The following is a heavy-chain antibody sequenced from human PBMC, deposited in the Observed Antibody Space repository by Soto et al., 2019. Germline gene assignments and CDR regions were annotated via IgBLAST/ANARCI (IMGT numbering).Heavy chain of an antibody. D-gene: IGHD1-1*01. CDR2: IIPILGIA. V-gene: IGHV1-69*02. Sequence: QVQLVQSGAEVKKPGSSVKVSCKASGGTFSSYTISWVRQAPGQGLEWMGRIIPILGIANYAQKFQGRVTITADKSTSTAYMELSSLRPEDTAVYYCARDWGTGTSNWFDPWGQGTLVTVSS. CDR3: ARDWGTGTSNWFDP. J-gene: IGHJ5*02. CDR1: GGTFSSYT.